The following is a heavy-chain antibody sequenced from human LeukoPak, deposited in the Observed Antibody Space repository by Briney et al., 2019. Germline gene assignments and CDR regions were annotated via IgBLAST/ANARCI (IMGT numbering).Heavy chain of an antibody. V-gene: IGHV1-24*01. CDR3: ATLGYCSSTSCYGY. CDR1: GYTLTELS. J-gene: IGHJ4*02. CDR2: FDPEDGET. Sequence: ASVKVSCKVSGYTLTELSMHWVRQAPGKGPEWMGGFDPEDGETIYAQKFQGRVTMTEDTSTDTAYMELSSLRSEDTAVYYCATLGYCSSTSCYGYWGQGTLVTVSS. D-gene: IGHD2-2*01.